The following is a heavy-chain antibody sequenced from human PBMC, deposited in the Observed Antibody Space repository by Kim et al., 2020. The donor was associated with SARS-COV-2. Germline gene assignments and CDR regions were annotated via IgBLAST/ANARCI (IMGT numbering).Heavy chain of an antibody. CDR1: GFTFSSYA. CDR2: ISYDGSNK. D-gene: IGHD6-19*01. V-gene: IGHV3-30*04. Sequence: GGSLRLSCAASGFTFSSYAMHWVRQAPGKGLEWVAVISYDGSNKYYADSVKGRFTISRDNSKNTLYLQMNSLRAEDTAVYYCARDSIAVAGTNSKVLTPRPVDYWGQGTLVTVSS. CDR3: ARDSIAVAGTNSKVLTPRPVDY. J-gene: IGHJ4*02.